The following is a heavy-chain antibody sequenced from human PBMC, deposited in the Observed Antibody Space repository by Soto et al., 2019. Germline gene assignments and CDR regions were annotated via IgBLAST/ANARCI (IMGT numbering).Heavy chain of an antibody. Sequence: EVQLVESGGGLVQPGGSLRLSCAASGFTVSTKYMSWVRQAPGKGLEWVSVIYSGGSTLYADSVRGRFTISRDNSKNTVNLQMNSLRAEDTAVYYCGRDPWAADYWGQGTLVTVSS. D-gene: IGHD3-16*01. V-gene: IGHV3-66*01. CDR1: GFTVSTKY. J-gene: IGHJ4*02. CDR3: GRDPWAADY. CDR2: IYSGGST.